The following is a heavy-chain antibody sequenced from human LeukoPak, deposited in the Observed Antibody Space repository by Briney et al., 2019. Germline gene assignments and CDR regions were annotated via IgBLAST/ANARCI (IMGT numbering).Heavy chain of an antibody. CDR1: GLTFNTYW. J-gene: IGHJ4*02. CDR2: IHPDGSVT. V-gene: IGHV3-74*01. Sequence: GGSLRLSCFASGLTFNTYWMHWVRQVPGKGPVWVSRIHPDGSVTWYADSVRGRFTISRDDAKNTLYLQMNSLRAEDTAVYYCAKPDFSSSTLRPSLFDYWGQGTLVTVSS. CDR3: AKPDFSSSTLRPSLFDY. D-gene: IGHD6-6*01.